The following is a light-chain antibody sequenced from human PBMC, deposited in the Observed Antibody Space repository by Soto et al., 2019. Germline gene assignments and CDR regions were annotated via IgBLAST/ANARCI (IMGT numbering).Light chain of an antibody. CDR1: ESIGDS. V-gene: IGKV1-39*01. Sequence: DIQMTQSPSSLSASVGDRVTITCRASESIGDSLNWYQQKPGQAPNLLIYAASTLQSGVPSRFSGGGSGTDFTLTISSLRREDFATYYCQQSYKTPRTFGQGTMVEIK. CDR2: AAS. CDR3: QQSYKTPRT. J-gene: IGKJ1*01.